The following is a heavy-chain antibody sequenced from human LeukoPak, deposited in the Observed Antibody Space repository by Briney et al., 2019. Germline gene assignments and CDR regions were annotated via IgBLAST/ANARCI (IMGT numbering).Heavy chain of an antibody. CDR1: GYTFTSYV. Sequence: GASVNVSFKSSGYTFTSYVISWVRQAPCQGLEWMGWISAYNGNTNYAQKLQGRVTMTTDTSTSKAYMELRSLRSDDTAVYYCARGSGDLDYWGQGTLVTVSS. D-gene: IGHD6-25*01. V-gene: IGHV1-18*01. CDR3: ARGSGDLDY. J-gene: IGHJ4*02. CDR2: ISAYNGNT.